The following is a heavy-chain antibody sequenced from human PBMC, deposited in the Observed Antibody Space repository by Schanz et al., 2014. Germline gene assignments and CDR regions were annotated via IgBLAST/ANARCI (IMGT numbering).Heavy chain of an antibody. Sequence: QVQLVQSGAEVKKPGASVKVSCQASGYTFTGYYMHWVRQAPGQGLEWMGRINPDSGGTNYAQKFQGRVTMTRDTSISTAYMELTRLTSDDTAVYYCATPSSAEHYWGQGTLVTVSS. CDR2: INPDSGGT. J-gene: IGHJ4*02. CDR1: GYTFTGYY. D-gene: IGHD1-26*01. V-gene: IGHV1-2*06. CDR3: ATPSSAEHY.